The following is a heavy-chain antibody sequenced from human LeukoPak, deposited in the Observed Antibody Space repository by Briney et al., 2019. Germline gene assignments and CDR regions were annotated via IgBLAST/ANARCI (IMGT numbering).Heavy chain of an antibody. Sequence: SETLSLTFAVYGGSFRPYYWNWIRQPPGKGLEWIGEINHSGSTNYNPSLKSRVTISVDTSKNQFSLKLSSVTAADTAVYYCARDPSSYDILTGYYTAHWFDPWGQGTLVTVSS. CDR2: INHSGST. CDR3: ARDPSSYDILTGYYTAHWFDP. J-gene: IGHJ5*02. D-gene: IGHD3-9*01. CDR1: GGSFRPYY. V-gene: IGHV4-34*01.